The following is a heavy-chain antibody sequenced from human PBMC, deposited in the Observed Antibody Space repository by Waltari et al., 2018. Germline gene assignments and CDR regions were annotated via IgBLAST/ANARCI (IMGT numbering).Heavy chain of an antibody. Sequence: EVQLVESGGGLVQPGGSLRLSCAASGFTFSSYWMSWVRQAPGKGLEGVAKIKQDGREKYDVDSVKGRFTISRDNAKNSLYLQMNSLRAEDTAVYYCARFYVSGAFDIWGQGTMVTVSS. CDR3: ARFYVSGAFDI. D-gene: IGHD3-10*01. J-gene: IGHJ3*02. CDR1: GFTFSSYW. V-gene: IGHV3-7*01. CDR2: IKQDGREK.